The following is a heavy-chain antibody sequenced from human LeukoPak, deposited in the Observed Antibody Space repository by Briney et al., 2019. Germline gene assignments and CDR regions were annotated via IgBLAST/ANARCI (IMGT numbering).Heavy chain of an antibody. CDR3: ARAPSGWSDYWYFDL. Sequence: PGGSLRLSCAASGFSVSSNYMAWVRQAPGKGLEWVSVIYNGGSTKYGDSVKGRFIISRDNSKNTLFLQMNSLRAEDTAVYYCARAPSGWSDYWYFDLWGRGTLVTVSS. J-gene: IGHJ2*01. CDR1: GFSVSSNY. V-gene: IGHV3-53*01. CDR2: IYNGGST. D-gene: IGHD6-19*01.